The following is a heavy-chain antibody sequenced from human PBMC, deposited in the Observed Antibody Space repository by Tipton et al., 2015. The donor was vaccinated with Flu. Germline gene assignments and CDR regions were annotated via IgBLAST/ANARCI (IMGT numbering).Heavy chain of an antibody. D-gene: IGHD3-10*01. J-gene: IGHJ3*02. Sequence: TLSLTCTVSGGSLSTSTDYGGWIRQSPGKGLEYIASIYDSGTTYYNPSLKSRVTISIDTSRNQFSLRLSSVTAADTAAYFCARAFFVRGADPFEIWGQGTMVTVSS. CDR3: ARAFFVRGADPFEI. CDR1: GGSLSTSTDY. CDR2: IYDSGTT. V-gene: IGHV4-39*01.